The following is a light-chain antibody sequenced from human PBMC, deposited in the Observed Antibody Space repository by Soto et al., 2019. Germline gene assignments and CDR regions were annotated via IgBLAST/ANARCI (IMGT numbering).Light chain of an antibody. J-gene: IGKJ5*01. CDR3: QQYKSWPIT. Sequence: EIVMTQSPATLSLSPGDTATLSCRASQSVDTNLAWYVQKPGQAPRRLIYGVSTWGTGVTDRFSGSGSGTEVTLTTSSLQFEDFAIYYCQQYKSWPITFGQGTRLEI. CDR2: GVS. CDR1: QSVDTN. V-gene: IGKV3D-15*01.